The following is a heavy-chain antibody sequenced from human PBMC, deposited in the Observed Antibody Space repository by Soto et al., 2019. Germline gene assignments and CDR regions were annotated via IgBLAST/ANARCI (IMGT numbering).Heavy chain of an antibody. J-gene: IGHJ3*02. D-gene: IGHD2-8*01. CDR1: GYTFTSYG. CDR2: ISAYNGNT. V-gene: IGHV1-18*01. Sequence: GASVKVSCKASGYTFTSYGISWVRQAPGQGLEWMGWISAYNGNTNYAQKLQGRVTMTTDTSTSTAYMELRSLRSDDTAVYYRARVSGYCTNGVCSHDAFDIWGQGTMVTVS. CDR3: ARVSGYCTNGVCSHDAFDI.